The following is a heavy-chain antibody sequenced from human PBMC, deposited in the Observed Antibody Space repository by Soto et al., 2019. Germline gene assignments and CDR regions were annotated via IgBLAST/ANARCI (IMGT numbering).Heavy chain of an antibody. V-gene: IGHV1-69*17. J-gene: IGHJ6*02. D-gene: IGHD3-10*01. CDR3: AGDAPPRSGIYYGMDV. CDR1: GGTFVSSA. Sequence: QVQLLQSGAELRQPGSSVTISCTPSGGTFVSSAFAWVRQAPGGRIEWMGGINPMLRITQYRQQFQGRITVTADRSTGTSYMELSGLESEDTAVYYCAGDAPPRSGIYYGMDVWGQGTTITVSS. CDR2: INPMLRIT.